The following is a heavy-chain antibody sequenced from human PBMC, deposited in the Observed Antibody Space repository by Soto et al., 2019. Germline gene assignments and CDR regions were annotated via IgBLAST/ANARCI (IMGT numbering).Heavy chain of an antibody. CDR1: GGSFSGYY. Sequence: SETLSLTCAVYGGSFSGYYWSWFRQPPGKGLEWIGEINHSGSTNYNPSLKSRVTISVDTSKNQFSLKLSSVTAADTAVYYCARRKTALNWFAPWGQGTLVTVSS. CDR3: ARRKTALNWFAP. CDR2: INHSGST. D-gene: IGHD2-21*02. J-gene: IGHJ5*02. V-gene: IGHV4-34*01.